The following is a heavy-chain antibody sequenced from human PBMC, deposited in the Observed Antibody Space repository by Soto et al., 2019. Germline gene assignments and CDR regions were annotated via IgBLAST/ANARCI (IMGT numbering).Heavy chain of an antibody. CDR2: INAGNGNT. CDR3: ARNDDILTGYYE. CDR1: GYTFTSYA. V-gene: IGHV1-3*01. J-gene: IGHJ4*02. D-gene: IGHD3-9*01. Sequence: QVQLVQSGAEGKKPGASVKVSCTASGYTFTSYAMHWVRQAPGQGREWMGWINAGNGNTKYSQKFQGRVTITRDTSASTVYMELSSLRSEDTAVYYCARNDDILTGYYEWGQGTLVTVSS.